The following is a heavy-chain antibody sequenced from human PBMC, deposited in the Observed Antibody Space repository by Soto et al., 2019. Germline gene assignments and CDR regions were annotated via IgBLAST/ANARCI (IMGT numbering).Heavy chain of an antibody. Sequence: PSETLSLTCTVSGGSISSYYWSWIRQPPGKGLEWIGYIYYSGSTNYNPSLKSRVTISVDTSKNQFSLKLSSVTAADTAVYYCARVISSSMDWYFDYGGQGTLVTVSS. V-gene: IGHV4-59*01. CDR1: GGSISSYY. CDR2: IYYSGST. CDR3: ARVISSSMDWYFDY. D-gene: IGHD6-6*01. J-gene: IGHJ4*02.